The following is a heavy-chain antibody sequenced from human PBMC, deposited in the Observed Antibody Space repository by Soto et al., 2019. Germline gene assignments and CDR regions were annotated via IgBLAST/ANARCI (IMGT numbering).Heavy chain of an antibody. J-gene: IGHJ3*02. CDR2: ISAYNGNT. D-gene: IGHD3-9*01. Sequence: QVQLVQSGAEVKKPGASVKVSCKASGYTFTSYGISWVRQAPGQGLEWMGWISAYNGNTNYAQKLKGRVTITTDTSTSTAYMELRSLRSDDTAVYYCARVDDILTGYPAAENAFDIWGQGTMVTVSS. CDR3: ARVDDILTGYPAAENAFDI. V-gene: IGHV1-18*04. CDR1: GYTFTSYG.